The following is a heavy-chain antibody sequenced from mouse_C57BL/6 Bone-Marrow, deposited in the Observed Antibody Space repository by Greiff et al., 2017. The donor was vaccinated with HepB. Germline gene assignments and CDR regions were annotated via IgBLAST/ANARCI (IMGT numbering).Heavy chain of an antibody. D-gene: IGHD1-1*01. CDR2: ISSGSSTI. CDR3: ANYYGSRYDYAMDY. Sequence: EVKVVESGGGLVKPGGSLKLSCAASGFTFSDYGMHWVRQAPEKGLEWVAYISSGSSTIYYADTVNGRFTISRDNAKNTLFLQMTSLRSEDTAMYYCANYYGSRYDYAMDYWGQGTSVTVSS. J-gene: IGHJ4*01. V-gene: IGHV5-17*01. CDR1: GFTFSDYG.